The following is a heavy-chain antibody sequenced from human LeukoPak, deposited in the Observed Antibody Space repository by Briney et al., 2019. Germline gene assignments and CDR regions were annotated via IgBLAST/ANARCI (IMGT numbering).Heavy chain of an antibody. CDR2: ISHDGFI. CDR3: ARDWVYKIDY. CDR1: GFTFSSYV. D-gene: IGHD5-24*01. Sequence: QSGGSLRLSCETAGFTFSSYVMHWVRRTPGKGLVWVSRISHDGFISYADSVKGRFTTSRDNAKNTLILQMNSLRAEDTAVYYCARDWVYKIDYWGRGTLVTVSS. J-gene: IGHJ4*02. V-gene: IGHV3-74*01.